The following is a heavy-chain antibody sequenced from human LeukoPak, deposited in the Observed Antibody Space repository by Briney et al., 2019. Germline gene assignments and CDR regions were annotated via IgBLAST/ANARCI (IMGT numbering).Heavy chain of an antibody. CDR1: GFTVSSNY. J-gene: IGHJ4*02. CDR3: ARGAGYNHPYYFDY. D-gene: IGHD5-24*01. V-gene: IGHV3-53*01. CDR2: IYGGGNI. Sequence: GGSLRLSCAASGFTVSSNYMNWVRQAPGKGLEWVSVIYGGGNIYYADSVKGRCTISRDNSKNTLYLQMNSLSAEHTAVYYCARGAGYNHPYYFDYWGQGNLVTVSS.